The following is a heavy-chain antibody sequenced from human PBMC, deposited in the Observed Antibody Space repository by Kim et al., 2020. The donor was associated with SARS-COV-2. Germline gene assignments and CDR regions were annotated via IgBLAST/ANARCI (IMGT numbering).Heavy chain of an antibody. V-gene: IGHV1-18*04. Sequence: ASVKVSCKASGYSFVTHGVSWVRQAPGQGLEWMGWISAYYGNTNYAQKFQDRVTMTADTSTNTAYMELRSLRSDDTAVYYCARGDYGPGQTLDCWGQGTLVTVSS. D-gene: IGHD3-10*01. CDR3: ARGDYGPGQTLDC. CDR1: GYSFVTHG. J-gene: IGHJ4*02. CDR2: ISAYYGNT.